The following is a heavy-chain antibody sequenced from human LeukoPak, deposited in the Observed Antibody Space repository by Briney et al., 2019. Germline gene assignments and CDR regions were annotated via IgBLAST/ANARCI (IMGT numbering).Heavy chain of an antibody. Sequence: TGGSLRLSCAASGCIFSNYAMNWVRQAPGKGLEWVSGISGGGGSTYYADSVKGRFTISRDNSENTLYLQMNSLRAEDTAIYHCARGGRYCTTTNCYIGKWGQGTLVTVSS. J-gene: IGHJ4*02. CDR1: GCIFSNYA. V-gene: IGHV3-23*01. CDR3: ARGGRYCTTTNCYIGK. D-gene: IGHD2-2*02. CDR2: ISGGGGST.